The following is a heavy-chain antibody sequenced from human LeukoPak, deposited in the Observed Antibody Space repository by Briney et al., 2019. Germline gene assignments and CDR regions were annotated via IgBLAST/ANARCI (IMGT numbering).Heavy chain of an antibody. CDR1: GDSVSSNSAA. CDR3: AGETGTTWYYDYGMDV. Sequence: SQTLSLTCAISGDSVSSNSAAWNWIRQSPSRGLEWLGRTYYRSKWYNDYAVSVKSRITINPDTSKNQFSLQLNSVTPEDTAVYYCAGETGTTWYYDYGMDVWGQGATVTVSS. V-gene: IGHV6-1*01. CDR2: TYYRSKWYN. D-gene: IGHD1-14*01. J-gene: IGHJ6*02.